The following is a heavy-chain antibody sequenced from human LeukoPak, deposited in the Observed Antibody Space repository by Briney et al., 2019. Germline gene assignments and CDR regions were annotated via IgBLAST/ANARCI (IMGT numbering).Heavy chain of an antibody. V-gene: IGHV4-39*07. CDR2: IFYSGST. J-gene: IGHJ4*02. D-gene: IGHD3-22*01. CDR3: ARDGRYYDSSGYIRGFDY. CDR1: GGSISTSNYY. Sequence: SETLSLTCTVSGGSISTSNYYWGWIRQPPGKGLEWIGNIFYSGSTYYSPSLRSRVTISVDTSKNQFSLRLTSVTAADTAVYYCARDGRYYDSSGYIRGFDYWGQGTLVTVSS.